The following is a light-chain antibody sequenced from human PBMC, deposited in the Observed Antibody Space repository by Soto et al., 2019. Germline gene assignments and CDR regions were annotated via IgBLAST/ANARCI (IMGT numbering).Light chain of an antibody. CDR1: QGIRND. Sequence: AIQMTQSPSSLSASVGDRVTIICRASQGIRNDLGWYQQRPGKAPKLLIYATSNSQSGVPSRFSGSGSGTDFTLTISSLQPEDFATYYCLQDYSYPRTFGQGTKVEIK. V-gene: IGKV1-6*01. CDR2: ATS. J-gene: IGKJ1*01. CDR3: LQDYSYPRT.